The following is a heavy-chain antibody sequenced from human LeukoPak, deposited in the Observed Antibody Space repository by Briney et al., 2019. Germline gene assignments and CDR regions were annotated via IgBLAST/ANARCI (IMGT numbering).Heavy chain of an antibody. V-gene: IGHV3-23*01. D-gene: IGHD2-15*01. CDR1: GFTINIYS. CDR3: ARSPIVVYYYYMDV. J-gene: IGHJ6*03. CDR2: ISGSGGST. Sequence: GGSLRLSCVASGFTINIYSMNWVRQAPGKGLEWVSAISGSGGSTYYADSVKGRFTISRDNSKNTLYLQMNSLRAEDTAVYYCARSPIVVYYYYMDVWGKGTTVTVSS.